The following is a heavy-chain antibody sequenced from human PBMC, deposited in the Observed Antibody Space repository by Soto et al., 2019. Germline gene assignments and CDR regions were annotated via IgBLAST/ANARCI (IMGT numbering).Heavy chain of an antibody. Sequence: QVQLQESGPGLVKPSQTLSLSCTVSGGSISSGGYYWSWIRQHPGKGLEWIGYIYYSGSTYYNPSLESRVTISVDTSKNQFSLKLSSVTAADTAVYFCTREDSSGYYYSTWGQRTLVTVSS. CDR3: TREDSSGYYYST. J-gene: IGHJ5*02. D-gene: IGHD3-22*01. CDR1: GGSISSGGYY. CDR2: IYYSGST. V-gene: IGHV4-31*03.